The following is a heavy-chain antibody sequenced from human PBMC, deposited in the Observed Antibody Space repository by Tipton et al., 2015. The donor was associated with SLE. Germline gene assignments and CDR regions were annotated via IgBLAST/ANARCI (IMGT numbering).Heavy chain of an antibody. CDR2: INYRGTS. CDR1: GVSLSSGDYS. D-gene: IGHD5-18*01. J-gene: IGHJ5*01. CDR3: ARERRYSYGPRGDWFDS. V-gene: IGHV4-61*08. Sequence: GLVKPSENLSLTCTVSGVSLSSGDYSWSWVRQPPGKGPEWIGYINYRGTSNYNPSLKTRVAISVDTSKNQFSLKLSSVTAADTAVYYCARERRYSYGPRGDWFDSWGQGTLVTVSS.